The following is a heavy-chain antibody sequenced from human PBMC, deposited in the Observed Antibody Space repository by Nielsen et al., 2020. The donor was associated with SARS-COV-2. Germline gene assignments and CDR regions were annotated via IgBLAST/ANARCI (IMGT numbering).Heavy chain of an antibody. J-gene: IGHJ3*02. Sequence: GGSLRHSCAASGFTFDDYAMHWVRQAPGKGLEWVSGISWNSGSIGYADSVKGRFTISRDNAKNSLYLQMNSLRAEDTALYYCAKDYYYDSSGYAFDIWGQGTMVTVSS. CDR2: ISWNSGSI. D-gene: IGHD3-22*01. CDR1: GFTFDDYA. CDR3: AKDYYYDSSGYAFDI. V-gene: IGHV3-9*01.